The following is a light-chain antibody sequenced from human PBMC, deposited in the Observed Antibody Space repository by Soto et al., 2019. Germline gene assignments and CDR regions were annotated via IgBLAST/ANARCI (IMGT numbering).Light chain of an antibody. CDR1: SGSVSTSYY. Sequence: QTVVTQEPSFSVSPGGTVTLTCGLSSGSVSTSYYPSWYQQTPGQAPRTLIYNTYTRPSGVPDRFSGSILGNKAALTITGAQADDESDYYCVLFMGSGIRVFGGGTKLTVL. CDR3: VLFMGSGIRV. J-gene: IGLJ2*01. V-gene: IGLV8-61*01. CDR2: NTY.